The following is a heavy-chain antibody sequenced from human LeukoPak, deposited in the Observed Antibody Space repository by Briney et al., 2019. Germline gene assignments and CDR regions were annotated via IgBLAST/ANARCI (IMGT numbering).Heavy chain of an antibody. J-gene: IGHJ5*01. V-gene: IGHV3-7*01. CDR3: ARLKDAVTIFDC. Sequence: GGSLRLSCIGSGFTFRNYWMSWVRQAPGKGLGWVASIKEDGSDKSYVDSVKGRFTISRDSTKNSLFVQMSSLRAEDTAVYYCARLKDAVTIFDCWGQGILVTVSS. D-gene: IGHD4-17*01. CDR1: GFTFRNYW. CDR2: IKEDGSDK.